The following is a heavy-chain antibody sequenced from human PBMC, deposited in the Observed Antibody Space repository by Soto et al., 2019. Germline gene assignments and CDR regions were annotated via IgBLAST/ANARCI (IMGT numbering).Heavy chain of an antibody. V-gene: IGHV4-31*03. D-gene: IGHD5-18*01. CDR1: GGSISSSAYY. J-gene: IGHJ4*02. CDR2: ISHSGST. CDR3: ARGYTYGANFFDC. Sequence: QVQLQESGPGLVKPSQTLSLTCTVSGGSISSSAYYWSWIRQHPGKGLEWIGYISHSGSTYYNPSLKCRLIISVDTSKIQSPLSLTSVTAADTAVYYCARGYTYGANFFDCWGQGALVTVSS.